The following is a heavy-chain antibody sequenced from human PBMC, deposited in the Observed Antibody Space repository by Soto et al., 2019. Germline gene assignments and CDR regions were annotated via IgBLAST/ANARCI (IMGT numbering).Heavy chain of an antibody. D-gene: IGHD2-15*01. CDR1: GFTFSRYA. J-gene: IGHJ4*02. Sequence: PGGSMRLSCAAAGFTFSRYASHWVRQAPGKGLEWVAVISSDGSNKYDADSVKGRFTISRDNSKNTLYLQMNSLRAEDTAVYYCAIFKGCSGGTCYSYFDYWGQGTLVTVSS. CDR3: AIFKGCSGGTCYSYFDY. CDR2: ISSDGSNK. V-gene: IGHV3-30-3*01.